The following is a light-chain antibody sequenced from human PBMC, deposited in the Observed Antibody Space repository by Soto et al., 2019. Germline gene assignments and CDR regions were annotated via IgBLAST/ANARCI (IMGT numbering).Light chain of an antibody. CDR1: QSISSW. Sequence: DIQMPQSPSTLSASVLYIFTITGRASQSISSWLAWYQQKPGKAPKLLIYDASSLESGVPSRFSGSGSGTEFTLTISSLQPDDFATYYCQKLNSYPLNCGGGNTGDIK. CDR3: QKLNSYPLN. CDR2: DAS. V-gene: IGKV1-5*01. J-gene: IGKJ4*01.